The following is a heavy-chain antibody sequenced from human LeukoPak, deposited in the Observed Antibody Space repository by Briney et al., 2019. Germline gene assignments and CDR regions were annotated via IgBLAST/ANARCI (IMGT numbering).Heavy chain of an antibody. Sequence: GRSLRVSCAASGFTFDDYAMHWVRQAPGKGLEWVSGISWNSGSIGYADSVKGRFTISRDNAKNSLYLQMNSLRAEDTALYYCAKGVRMTADNYYDSSGYYYYYYGMDVWGQGTTVTVSS. CDR1: GFTFDDYA. CDR2: ISWNSGSI. CDR3: AKGVRMTADNYYDSSGYYYYYYGMDV. V-gene: IGHV3-9*01. D-gene: IGHD3-22*01. J-gene: IGHJ6*02.